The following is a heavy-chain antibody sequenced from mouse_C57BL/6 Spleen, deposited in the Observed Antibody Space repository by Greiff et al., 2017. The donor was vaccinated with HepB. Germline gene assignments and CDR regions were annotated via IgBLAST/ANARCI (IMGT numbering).Heavy chain of an antibody. J-gene: IGHJ1*03. Sequence: EVQVVESGGGLVQPKGSLKLSCAASGFTFYTYAMHWVRQAPGKGLEWVARIRSKSSNYATYYADSVKDRFTISRDDSQSMLYLQMNNLKTEDTAMYDCVREDYYGEYFDVWGTGTTVTVSS. CDR2: IRSKSSNYAT. D-gene: IGHD1-1*01. CDR3: VREDYYGEYFDV. V-gene: IGHV10-3*01. CDR1: GFTFYTYA.